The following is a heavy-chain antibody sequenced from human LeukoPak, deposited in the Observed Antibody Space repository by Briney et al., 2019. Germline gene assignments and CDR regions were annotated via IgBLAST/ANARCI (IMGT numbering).Heavy chain of an antibody. V-gene: IGHV3-23*01. CDR3: ARGGVYSSGSYYLYYFDY. Sequence: GSLRLSCAASGFTFSSYAMSWVRQAPGKGLEWVSAISGSGGSTYYADSVKGRFTISRDNSKNTLYLQMNSLRAEDTAVYYCARGGVYSSGSYYLYYFDYWGQGTLVTVSS. CDR2: ISGSGGST. D-gene: IGHD6-19*01. CDR1: GFTFSSYA. J-gene: IGHJ4*02.